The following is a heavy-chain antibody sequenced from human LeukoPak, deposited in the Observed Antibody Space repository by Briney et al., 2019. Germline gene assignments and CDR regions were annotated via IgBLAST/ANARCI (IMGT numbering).Heavy chain of an antibody. V-gene: IGHV3-7*01. CDR1: GFSFGSEA. D-gene: IGHD2-2*01. CDR2: IKQDGSEK. J-gene: IGHJ4*02. CDR3: SSQPAALGVGF. Sequence: GGSLRLSCVVSGFSFGSEAMSWVRQAPGKGLEWVANIKQDGSEKYYVDSVKGRFTISRDNAKKSLYLQMNSLRADDTAVYYCSSQPAALGVGFWGQGILVTVSS.